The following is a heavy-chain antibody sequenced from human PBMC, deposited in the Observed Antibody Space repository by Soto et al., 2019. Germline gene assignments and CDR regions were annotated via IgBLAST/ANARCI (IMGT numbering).Heavy chain of an antibody. V-gene: IGHV4-59*08. Sequence: SETLSLTCTVSGGSISSYYWSWIRQPPGKGLEWIGYIYYSGSTNYNPSLKSRVTISVDTSKNQFSLKLSSVTAADTAVYYCARRFIREDAFDIWGQGTMVTVSS. CDR2: IYYSGST. CDR1: GGSISSYY. D-gene: IGHD3-16*01. J-gene: IGHJ3*02. CDR3: ARRFIREDAFDI.